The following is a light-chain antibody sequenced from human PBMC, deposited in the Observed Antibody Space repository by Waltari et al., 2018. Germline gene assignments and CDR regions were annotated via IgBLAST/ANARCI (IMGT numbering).Light chain of an antibody. V-gene: IGLV2-14*01. CDR1: GSDVGGYDY. J-gene: IGLJ2*01. CDR3: SSYTSSGVV. CDR2: DVY. Sequence: QSALTQPASVSGSPGQAIIISCTGTGSDVGGYDYVSWYQQYPGKAPRPIIYDVYNRPSGVSNRFSGSKSDNTASLTISGLQAEDESVYYCSSYTSSGVVFGGGTKLTVL.